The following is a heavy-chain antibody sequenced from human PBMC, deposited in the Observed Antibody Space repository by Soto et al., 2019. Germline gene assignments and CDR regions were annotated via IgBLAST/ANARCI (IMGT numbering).Heavy chain of an antibody. D-gene: IGHD5-12*01. Sequence: EVQLVESGGGLVQPGRSLRLSCAASGFTFDDYAMHWVRQAPGKGLEWVSGISWNSGSIGYADSVKGRFTISRDNAKNSLYLQMNNLRAEDTALYYCAKDATPSARWLQLWDWGQGTLVTVSS. CDR1: GFTFDDYA. CDR2: ISWNSGSI. CDR3: AKDATPSARWLQLWD. J-gene: IGHJ4*02. V-gene: IGHV3-9*01.